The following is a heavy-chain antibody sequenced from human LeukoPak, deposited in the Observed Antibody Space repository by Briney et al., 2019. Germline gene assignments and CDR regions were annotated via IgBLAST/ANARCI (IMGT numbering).Heavy chain of an antibody. D-gene: IGHD4-17*01. V-gene: IGHV1-3*01. CDR2: INAGNGNT. Sequence: ASVKVSCKASGYTFTSYAMHWVRQAPGQRLEWMGWINAGNGNTKYSQKFQGRVTITRDTSASTAYMELSSLRSEDTAVYYCARGRARTTTVWFDPWGQGTLVTVSS. J-gene: IGHJ5*02. CDR3: ARGRARTTTVWFDP. CDR1: GYTFTSYA.